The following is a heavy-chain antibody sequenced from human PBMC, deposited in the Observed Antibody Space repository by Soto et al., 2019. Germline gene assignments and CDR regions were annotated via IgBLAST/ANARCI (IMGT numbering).Heavy chain of an antibody. J-gene: IGHJ4*02. CDR1: GFTFSSHW. CDR2: IRQDGSEK. Sequence: EVQLVESGGGLLQPGGALRLSCAASGFTFSSHWMSWVRQAPGKGLEWVANIRQDGSEKYYVDSVKGRFTISRDNAKNSLYLQMNSLRAEDTAVYYCARDTSGADYWGQGTLVTVSS. V-gene: IGHV3-7*01. CDR3: ARDTSGADY. D-gene: IGHD6-19*01.